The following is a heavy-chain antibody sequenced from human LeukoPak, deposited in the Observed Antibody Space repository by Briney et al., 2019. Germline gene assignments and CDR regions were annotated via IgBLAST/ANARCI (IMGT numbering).Heavy chain of an antibody. CDR1: GFTFSSYE. Sequence: GGSLRLSCAASGFTFSSYEMNWVRQAPGKGLEWVSYISSSGSTIYYADSVKGRFTISRDNAKNSLYLQMNSLRAEDTAVYYCARDEIVATTKANYYYMDVWGKGTTVTISS. J-gene: IGHJ6*03. CDR3: ARDEIVATTKANYYYMDV. V-gene: IGHV3-48*03. D-gene: IGHD5-12*01. CDR2: ISSSGSTI.